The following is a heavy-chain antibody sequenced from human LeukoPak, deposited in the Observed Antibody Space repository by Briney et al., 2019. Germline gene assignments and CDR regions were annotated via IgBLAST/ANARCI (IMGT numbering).Heavy chain of an antibody. CDR3: ARHGYSSGSLAWFDP. D-gene: IGHD6-19*01. Sequence: SETLSLTGTVAGGSISSYYWSWIRQPPGKGLEWIGYIYYSGSTNYNPSLKSRVTISVDTSKNQFSLKLSSVTAADTAVYYCARHGYSSGSLAWFDPWGQGTQVTVSS. CDR2: IYYSGST. V-gene: IGHV4-59*01. CDR1: GGSISSYY. J-gene: IGHJ5*02.